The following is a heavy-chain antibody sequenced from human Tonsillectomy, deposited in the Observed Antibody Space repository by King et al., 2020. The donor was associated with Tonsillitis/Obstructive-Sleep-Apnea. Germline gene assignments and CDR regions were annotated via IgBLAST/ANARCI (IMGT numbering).Heavy chain of an antibody. CDR1: GYTFTRYY. CDR3: ARDDKDDRYCDY. V-gene: IGHV1-46*01. CDR2: INPSDGIT. Sequence: HVQLVESGAEVKKPGASVKVSCKAYGYTFTRYYIHWVRQAPGQGLEWMGIINPSDGITTYAQKFQGRVTMTRDTSTNTAHMELSRPRSEDTAVYYCARDDKDDRYCDYWGQGTLVTVSS. D-gene: IGHD2-15*01. J-gene: IGHJ4*02.